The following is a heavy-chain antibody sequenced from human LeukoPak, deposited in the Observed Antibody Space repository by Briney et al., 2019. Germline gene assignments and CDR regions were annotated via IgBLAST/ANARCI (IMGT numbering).Heavy chain of an antibody. CDR2: ISYDGSNK. CDR1: GFTFSSYA. J-gene: IGHJ4*02. Sequence: GGSLRLSCAASGFTFSSYAMHWVRQAPGKGLEWVAVISYDGSNKYYADSVKGRFTISRDNAKNSLYLQMNSLRAEDTAIYYCARERYDLLTGSREFDYWGQGTLVTVSS. CDR3: ARERYDLLTGSREFDY. D-gene: IGHD3/OR15-3a*01. V-gene: IGHV3-30-3*01.